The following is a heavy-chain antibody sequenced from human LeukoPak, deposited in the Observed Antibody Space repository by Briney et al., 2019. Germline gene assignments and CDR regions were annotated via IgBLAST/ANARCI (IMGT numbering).Heavy chain of an antibody. CDR3: ARAGSFMVRGVMAHNNWFDP. D-gene: IGHD3-10*01. J-gene: IGHJ5*02. CDR2: ISWNSGSI. V-gene: IGHV3-9*01. Sequence: GGSLRLSCAASGFTFDDYAMHWVRQAPGKGLEWVSGISWNSGSIGYADSVKGRFTISRDNAKNSLYLQMNSLRAEDTAVYYCARAGSFMVRGVMAHNNWFDPWGQGTLVTVSS. CDR1: GFTFDDYA.